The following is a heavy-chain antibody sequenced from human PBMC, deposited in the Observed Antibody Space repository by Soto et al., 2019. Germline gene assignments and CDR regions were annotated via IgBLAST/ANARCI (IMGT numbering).Heavy chain of an antibody. D-gene: IGHD3-22*01. Sequence: ASVKVSWKASGYTSTSYYMHWVRQAPGQGLEWMGIINPSGGSTSYAQKFQGRVTMTRDTSTSTVYMELSSLRSEDTAVYYCARDATYYDSSGYGQFDLWGQGTLVTVSS. CDR2: INPSGGST. CDR3: ARDATYYDSSGYGQFDL. V-gene: IGHV1-46*01. J-gene: IGHJ5*02. CDR1: GYTSTSYY.